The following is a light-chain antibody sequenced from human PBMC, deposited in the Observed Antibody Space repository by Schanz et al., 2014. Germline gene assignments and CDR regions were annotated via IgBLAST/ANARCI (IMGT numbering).Light chain of an antibody. CDR3: QQLNSYPH. CDR1: QSVSSTY. Sequence: EIVLTQSPGTLSLSPGERATLSCRASQSVSSTYLAWYQQKPGQAPRLLIYGASSRATGIPDRFSGSGSGTDFTLTISRLEPEDLATYYCQQLNSYPHFGQGTKLEIK. CDR2: GAS. J-gene: IGKJ2*01. V-gene: IGKV3-20*01.